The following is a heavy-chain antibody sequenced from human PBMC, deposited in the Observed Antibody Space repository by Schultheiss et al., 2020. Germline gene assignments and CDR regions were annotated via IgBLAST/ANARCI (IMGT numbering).Heavy chain of an antibody. V-gene: IGHV4-59*02. D-gene: IGHD2-2*03. Sequence: SETLSLTCTVSGGSVSSSYWTWIRQPPGKGLEWIGYIYYSGSTYYNPSLKSRVTISVDTSKNQFSLKLSSVTAADTAVYYCARDLLGYCSSTSCRADWYFDLWGRGTLVTVSS. CDR2: IYYSGST. CDR1: GGSVSSSY. J-gene: IGHJ2*01. CDR3: ARDLLGYCSSTSCRADWYFDL.